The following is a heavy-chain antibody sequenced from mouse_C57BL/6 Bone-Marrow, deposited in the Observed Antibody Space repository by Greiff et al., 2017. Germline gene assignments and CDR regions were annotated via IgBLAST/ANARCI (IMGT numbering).Heavy chain of an antibody. J-gene: IGHJ3*01. D-gene: IGHD2-4*01. CDR2: IYPRSGYT. V-gene: IGHV1-81*01. CDR1: GYTFTSYG. Sequence: VQLQQSGAELARPGASVKLSCKASGYTFTSYGISWVKQRTGQGLEWIGEIYPRSGYTYYNEKFKGKATLTADKSSSTAYMELRSLTSEDSAVYFCARYDDGWLAYGGQVTLVTVSA. CDR3: ARYDDGWLAY.